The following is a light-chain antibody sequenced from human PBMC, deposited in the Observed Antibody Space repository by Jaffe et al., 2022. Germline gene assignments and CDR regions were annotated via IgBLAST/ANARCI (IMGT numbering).Light chain of an antibody. V-gene: IGLV2-14*03. CDR2: DVS. Sequence: QSALTQPASVSGSPGQSITISCTGTRSDVGISKYVSWYQQHPGKAPKLIISDVSNRPSGISNRFSASKSGNTASLTISGLQAEDEADYYCSSSTITLHVVFGGGTKLTVL. CDR3: SSSTITLHVV. J-gene: IGLJ2*01. CDR1: RSDVGISKY.